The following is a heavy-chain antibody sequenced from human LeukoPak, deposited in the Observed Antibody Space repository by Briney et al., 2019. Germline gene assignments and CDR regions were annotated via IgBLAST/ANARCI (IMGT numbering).Heavy chain of an antibody. CDR2: I. D-gene: IGHD2-21*02. CDR1: GFTLSSYA. CDR3: ARCGGDCYTSTQGFDY. J-gene: IGHJ4*02. V-gene: IGHV3-30*04. Sequence: PGGSLRLSCAASGFTLSSYAMHWVRQAPGKGLEWVAVIFYADSVKGRFTISRDNSKNTLYLQMNSLTTEDTAVYYCARCGGDCYTSTQGFDYWGQGTLVTVSS.